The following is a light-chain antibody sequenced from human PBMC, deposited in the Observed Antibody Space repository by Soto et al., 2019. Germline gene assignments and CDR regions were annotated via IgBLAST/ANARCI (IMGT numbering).Light chain of an antibody. CDR3: QQYNNWPRT. Sequence: EIVMTQSPATLSVSPGEGATLSCRASQSISNTLAWYQQKPGQAPRLLIYGASTRATGIPARFSGSGSGTAFTLTISSLQSEDFAVYYCQQYNNWPRTFGQGTKVEIK. CDR1: QSISNT. V-gene: IGKV3-15*01. J-gene: IGKJ1*01. CDR2: GAS.